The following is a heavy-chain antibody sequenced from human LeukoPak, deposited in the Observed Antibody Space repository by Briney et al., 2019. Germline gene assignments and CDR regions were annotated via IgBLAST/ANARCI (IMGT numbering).Heavy chain of an antibody. CDR1: GFTFSSYG. V-gene: IGHV3-30*03. D-gene: IGHD4-17*01. J-gene: IGHJ4*02. Sequence: GGSLRLSCAASGFTFSSYGMHWVRQAPGKGLEWVAVISYDGSNKYYADSVKGRFTISRDNSKNTLYLQMNSLRAEDTAVYYWYGDQGGEFDYWGQGTLVTVSS. CDR3: YGDQGGEFDY. CDR2: ISYDGSNK.